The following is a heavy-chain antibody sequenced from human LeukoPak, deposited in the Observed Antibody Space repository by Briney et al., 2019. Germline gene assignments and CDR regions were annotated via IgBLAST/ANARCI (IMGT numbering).Heavy chain of an antibody. Sequence: GGSLRLSCAASGFSFISYSMNWVRQAPGKGLEWVSYISSSGSTIYYADSVKGRFTISRDNAKNSLYLQMNSLRAEDTAVYYCARDNAAGTFFLDYWGQGTLVTVSS. D-gene: IGHD6-13*01. CDR3: ARDNAAGTFFLDY. V-gene: IGHV3-48*04. CDR2: ISSSGSTI. CDR1: GFSFISYS. J-gene: IGHJ4*02.